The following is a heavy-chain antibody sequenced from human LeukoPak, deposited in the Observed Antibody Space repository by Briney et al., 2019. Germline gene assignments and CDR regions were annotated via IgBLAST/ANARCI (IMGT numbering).Heavy chain of an antibody. D-gene: IGHD5-12*01. CDR3: ASDQEREYSGYDPFDR. J-gene: IGHJ5*02. CDR1: GFTFSTNW. V-gene: IGHV3-74*01. Sequence: GGSLRLSCAASGFTFSTNWMHWVRQAPGKGLVWVSGIKGDGTSTTYEDSVKGRFTISRDNAMNTLYLQMNSLRAEDTAVYYCASDQEREYSGYDPFDRWGQGTLVIVSA. CDR2: IKGDGTST.